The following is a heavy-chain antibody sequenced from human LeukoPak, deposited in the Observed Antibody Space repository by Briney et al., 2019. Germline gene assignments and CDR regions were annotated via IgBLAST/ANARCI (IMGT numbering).Heavy chain of an antibody. V-gene: IGHV4-59*01. CDR2: IYYSGST. D-gene: IGHD3-16*01. CDR3: ARVGGGYYYYYYYMDV. J-gene: IGHJ6*03. CDR1: GGSISSYY. Sequence: SETLSLTCTVSGGSISSYYWSWIRQPPGKGLEWIGYIYYSGSTNYNPSLKSRVTISVDTSKNQFSLKLSSVTAADTAVYYCARVGGGYYYYYYYMDVWGKGTTVTVSS.